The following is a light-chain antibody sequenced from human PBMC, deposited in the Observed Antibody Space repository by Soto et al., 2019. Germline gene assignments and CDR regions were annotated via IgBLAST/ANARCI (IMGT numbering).Light chain of an antibody. CDR3: SSYTISSTRV. V-gene: IGLV2-14*01. Sequence: QSALTQPASVSGSPGQSITISCTGTSSDVGGYNYVSWYQQHPGKAPKLMIYEVNNRPSGVSNRFSGSKSGNTASLTISGLQAEDEADYYCSSYTISSTRVFGGGTKLTVL. CDR1: SSDVGGYNY. J-gene: IGLJ3*02. CDR2: EVN.